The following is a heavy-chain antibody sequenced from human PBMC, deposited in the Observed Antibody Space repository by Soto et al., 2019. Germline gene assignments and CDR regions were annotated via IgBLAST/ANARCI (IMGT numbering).Heavy chain of an antibody. Sequence: GASVKVSCKASGYTFTSYAMHWVRQAPGQRLEWMGWINAGNGNTKYSQKFQGRVTITRDTSASTAYMELSSLRSEDTAVYYCARDFDYDYIWGSYRPPWYWGQGTLVTVSS. J-gene: IGHJ4*02. V-gene: IGHV1-3*01. D-gene: IGHD3-16*02. CDR1: GYTFTSYA. CDR3: ARDFDYDYIWGSYRPPWY. CDR2: INAGNGNT.